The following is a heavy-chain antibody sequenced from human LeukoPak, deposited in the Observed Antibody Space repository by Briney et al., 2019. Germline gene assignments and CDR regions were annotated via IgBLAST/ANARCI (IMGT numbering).Heavy chain of an antibody. J-gene: IGHJ4*02. D-gene: IGHD3-10*01. V-gene: IGHV1-2*02. CDR3: ARAGLLWFGELLLPDY. CDR2: INPNSGGT. Sequence: ASVRVSCKASGYTFTGYYMHWVRQAPGQGLEWMGWINPNSGGTNYAQKFQGRVTMTRDTSISTAYMELSRLRSDDTAVYYCARAGLLWFGELLLPDYWGQGTLVTVSS. CDR1: GYTFTGYY.